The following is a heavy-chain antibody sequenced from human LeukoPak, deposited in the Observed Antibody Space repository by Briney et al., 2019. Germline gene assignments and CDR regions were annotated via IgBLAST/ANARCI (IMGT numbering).Heavy chain of an antibody. CDR3: ARDQSFDI. J-gene: IGHJ3*02. V-gene: IGHV4-59*01. Sequence: SETLSLTCTVSGGSISSYYWSWIRQPPGKGLEWIGYIYYSGSTNYNPSLKSRVTISVDTSKNQFSLKLSSVTAADTAVYYCARDQSFDIWGQGTMVTVSS. CDR1: GGSISSYY. CDR2: IYYSGST.